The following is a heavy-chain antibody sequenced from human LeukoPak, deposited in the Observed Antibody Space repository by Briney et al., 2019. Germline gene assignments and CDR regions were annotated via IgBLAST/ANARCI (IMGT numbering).Heavy chain of an antibody. D-gene: IGHD5-18*01. J-gene: IGHJ4*02. CDR2: IYYSGST. V-gene: IGHV4-59*12. CDR3: ARGRGYSFDRLDY. Sequence: SETLSLTCTVSGGSISSYYWSWIRQPPGKGLEWIGYIYYSGSTNYNPSLKSRVTMSVDTSKNQFSLKLSSVTAAGTAVYYCARGRGYSFDRLDYWGQGTLVTVSS. CDR1: GGSISSYY.